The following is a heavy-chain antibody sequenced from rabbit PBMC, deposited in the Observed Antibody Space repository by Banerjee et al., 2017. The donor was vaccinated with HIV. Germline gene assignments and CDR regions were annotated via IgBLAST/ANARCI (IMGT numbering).Heavy chain of an antibody. CDR2: INTSSGNT. Sequence: PGKGLEWIACINTSSGNTVYASWAKGRSTVSKTSSTTVTLQMTSLTAADTATYFCARDAGGDGYSNDLWGPGTLVTVS. V-gene: IGHV1S40*01. CDR3: ARDAGGDGYSNDL. D-gene: IGHD7-1*01. J-gene: IGHJ6*01.